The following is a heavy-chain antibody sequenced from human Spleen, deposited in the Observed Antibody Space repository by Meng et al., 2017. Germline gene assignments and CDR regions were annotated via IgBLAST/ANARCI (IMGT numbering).Heavy chain of an antibody. Sequence: GGSLRLSCAASGFTFSYYSMNWVRQAPGKGLEWVSSISSGSDYIYYADSVKGRFTISRDNAKNSLYLYMSNLRAEDTALYYCARDFGGDSGGYWGQGTTVTVSS. J-gene: IGHJ6*02. D-gene: IGHD4-23*01. CDR3: ARDFGGDSGGY. V-gene: IGHV3-21*01. CDR2: ISSGSDYI. CDR1: GFTFSYYS.